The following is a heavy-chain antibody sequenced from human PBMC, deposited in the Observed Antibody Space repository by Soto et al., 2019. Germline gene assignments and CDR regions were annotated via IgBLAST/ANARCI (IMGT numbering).Heavy chain of an antibody. Sequence: GGSLRLSCAASGFTFDDYAMHWVRQAPGKGLEWVSGISWNSGSIGYADSVKGRFTISRDNAKNSLYLQMNSLRAEDTALYYCAKDLLVATMNDAFDIWGQGTMVTVSS. J-gene: IGHJ3*02. D-gene: IGHD5-12*01. V-gene: IGHV3-9*01. CDR1: GFTFDDYA. CDR3: AKDLLVATMNDAFDI. CDR2: ISWNSGSI.